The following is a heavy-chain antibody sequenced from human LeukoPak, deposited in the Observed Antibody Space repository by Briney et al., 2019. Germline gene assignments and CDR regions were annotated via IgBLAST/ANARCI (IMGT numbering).Heavy chain of an antibody. CDR1: GYTFTGYY. CDR2: INPNSGGT. CDR3: AARVRGAYLLYFDY. J-gene: IGHJ4*02. D-gene: IGHD3-10*01. Sequence: GASVKVSCKASGYTFTGYYMHWVRQAPGQGLEWMGWINPNSGGTNYAQKFQGRVTMTRDTSISTAYMELSRLRSEDTAVYYCAARVRGAYLLYFDYWGQGTLVTVSS. V-gene: IGHV1-2*02.